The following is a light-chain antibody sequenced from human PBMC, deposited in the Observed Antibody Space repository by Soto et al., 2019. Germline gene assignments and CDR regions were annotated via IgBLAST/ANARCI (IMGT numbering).Light chain of an antibody. V-gene: IGLV1-47*02. J-gene: IGLJ2*01. CDR1: SSNVGTNY. CDR2: SYN. CDR3: ATWDDSLSGVV. Sequence: QSVLTQPPSASGTPGQRISISCSGSSSNVGTNYVYWYQKLPGAAPKLLIYSYNERPSGVPDRFSGSKSGTSASLAISGLRSEDEAEYYCATWDDSLSGVVFGGGTKVTVL.